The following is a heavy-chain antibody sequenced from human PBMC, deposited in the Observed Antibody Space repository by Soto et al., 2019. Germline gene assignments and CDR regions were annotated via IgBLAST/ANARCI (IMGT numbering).Heavy chain of an antibody. CDR2: MNPVSGDT. Sequence: QVQLVQSGAEVKKPGASVKVSCKASGYTFTSYDFNWVRQATGQGPEWLGWMNPVSGDTGHSQKFQGRVTLTSDTTKSTANMELRSLRSEDTGGYYSARAPRNWGFEFWGQGTKVTVSS. J-gene: IGHJ4*02. V-gene: IGHV1-8*01. CDR1: GYTFTSYD. CDR3: ARAPRNWGFEF. D-gene: IGHD7-27*01.